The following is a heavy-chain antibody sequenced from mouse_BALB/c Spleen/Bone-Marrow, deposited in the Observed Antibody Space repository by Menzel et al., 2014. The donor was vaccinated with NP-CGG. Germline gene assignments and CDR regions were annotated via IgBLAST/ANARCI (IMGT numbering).Heavy chain of an antibody. CDR1: GYSITSGYY. J-gene: IGHJ2*01. CDR2: ISYDGNN. D-gene: IGHD2-10*02. Sequence: EVQLQESGPGLVKPSQSLSLTCSVTGYSITSGYYWNWTRQFPGNKLEWMGYISYDGNNNYNPSLKNRISITRDTSKNQFFLKLNSVTTGDTATYYCARRGYGNLDYWGQGTTLTVSS. V-gene: IGHV3-6*02. CDR3: ARRGYGNLDY.